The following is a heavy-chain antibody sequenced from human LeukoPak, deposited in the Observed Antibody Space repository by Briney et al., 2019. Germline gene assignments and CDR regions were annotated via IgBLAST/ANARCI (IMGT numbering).Heavy chain of an antibody. CDR2: INPSGGST. Sequence: ASVKVSCKASGYTFTSYYMHWVRQAPGQGLEWMGIINPSGGSTSYAQKFQGRVTMTRDMSTSTVYMELSSLRSEDTAVYYCARALHYYYYMDVWGKGTTVTISS. CDR3: ARALHYYYYMDV. J-gene: IGHJ6*03. V-gene: IGHV1-46*01. CDR1: GYTFTSYY.